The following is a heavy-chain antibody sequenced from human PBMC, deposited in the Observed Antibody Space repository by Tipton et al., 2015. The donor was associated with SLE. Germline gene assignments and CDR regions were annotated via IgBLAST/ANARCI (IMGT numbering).Heavy chain of an antibody. J-gene: IGHJ5*02. Sequence: TLSLTCTVSGGSFSGYYWTWIRQPPGKGLEWIGEINHGGSTNYNPSLKSRITISLDKSNNHFSLRLSSLTAADTAVYYCARVQAYEGFDPWGQGTLVTVSS. D-gene: IGHD3-16*01. V-gene: IGHV4-34*01. CDR2: INHGGST. CDR3: ARVQAYEGFDP. CDR1: GGSFSGYY.